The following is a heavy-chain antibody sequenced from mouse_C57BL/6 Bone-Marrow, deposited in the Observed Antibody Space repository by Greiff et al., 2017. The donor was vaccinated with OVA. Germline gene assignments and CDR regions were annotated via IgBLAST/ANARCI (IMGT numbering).Heavy chain of an antibody. Sequence: QRVESGGGLVQPGESLKPSCESNEYEFPSHDMSWVRKTPEKRLELVAAINSDGGSTYYPDTMERRIIISRDNTKKTLYLQMSSLRSEDTALYYWATIDYGYFDYWGQGTTLTVSA. CDR3: ATIDYGYFDY. D-gene: IGHD1-1*02. V-gene: IGHV5-2*01. CDR1: EYEFPSHD. J-gene: IGHJ2*01. CDR2: INSDGGST.